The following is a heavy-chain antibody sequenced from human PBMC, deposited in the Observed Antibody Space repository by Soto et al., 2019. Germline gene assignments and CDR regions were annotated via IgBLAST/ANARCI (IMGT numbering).Heavy chain of an antibody. CDR3: AREDSIIIPAVSDF. J-gene: IGHJ4*02. Sequence: GSLRLSCTVSGFAFNNYGINWVRQAPGKGLEWVSSISKSDYTYYSDSVKGRFAISRDNAKSSVSLQMNTLRVEDTAVYYCAREDSIIIPAVSDFWGQGTLVTVSS. V-gene: IGHV3-21*01. CDR1: GFAFNNYG. CDR2: ISKSDYT. D-gene: IGHD2-2*01.